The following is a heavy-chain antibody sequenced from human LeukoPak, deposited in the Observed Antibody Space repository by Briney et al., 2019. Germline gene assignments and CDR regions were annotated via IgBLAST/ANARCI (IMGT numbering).Heavy chain of an antibody. CDR3: GRHGGAFEI. CDR2: ISYVGSNK. V-gene: IGHV3-30-3*01. Sequence: GGSLRLSCAASGFTFSSYAMHWVRQAPGKGLEWVAVISYVGSNKYYADSVKGRFTISRDNAKNSLYLQMNSLTVEDTAVYYCGRHGGAFEIWGQGTMVTVSS. J-gene: IGHJ3*02. CDR1: GFTFSSYA.